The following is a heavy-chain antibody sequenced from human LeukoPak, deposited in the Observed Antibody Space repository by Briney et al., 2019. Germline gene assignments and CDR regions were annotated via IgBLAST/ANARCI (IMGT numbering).Heavy chain of an antibody. J-gene: IGHJ6*03. Sequence: GGSLRLSCAASGFTFSNAWMSWVRQAPGKGLEWVAFIRYDESNKYYADSVKGRFTISRDNSKNTLYLQMNSLRAEDTAVYYCASIVVVPAATPPMDVWGKGTTVTISS. CDR1: GFTFSNAW. CDR2: IRYDESNK. V-gene: IGHV3-30*02. D-gene: IGHD2-2*02. CDR3: ASIVVVPAATPPMDV.